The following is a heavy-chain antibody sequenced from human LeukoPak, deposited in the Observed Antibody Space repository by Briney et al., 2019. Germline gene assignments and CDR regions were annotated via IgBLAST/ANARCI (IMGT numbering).Heavy chain of an antibody. CDR2: ISSSSGTI. CDR1: GFAFSTYS. CDR3: ARGYSYGYSLDY. V-gene: IGHV3-48*02. Sequence: GGSLRLSCAASGFAFSTYSMNWVRQAPGKGLEWVSYISSSSGTIYYADSVKGRFTISRDNAKSSLYLQMNSLRDEDTAVYYCARGYSYGYSLDYWGQGTLVTVPS. D-gene: IGHD5-18*01. J-gene: IGHJ4*02.